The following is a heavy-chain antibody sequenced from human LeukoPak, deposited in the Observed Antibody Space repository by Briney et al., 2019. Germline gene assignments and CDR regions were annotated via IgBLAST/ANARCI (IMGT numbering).Heavy chain of an antibody. CDR1: GYTFTGYY. Sequence: ASVKVSCKASGYTFTGYYMHWVRQAPGQGLEWMGWINPNSGGTNYAQKFQGRVTMTRDTSISTAYMELSRLRSDDTAVYYCARVGYGSGSFEDYWGQGTLVTVSS. CDR2: INPNSGGT. J-gene: IGHJ4*02. D-gene: IGHD3-10*01. V-gene: IGHV1-2*02. CDR3: ARVGYGSGSFEDY.